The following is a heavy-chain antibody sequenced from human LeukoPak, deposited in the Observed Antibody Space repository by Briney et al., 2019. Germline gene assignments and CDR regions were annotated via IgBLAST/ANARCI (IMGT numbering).Heavy chain of an antibody. CDR1: GFTFSSYA. Sequence: PGRSLRLSCAASGFTFSSYAMHWVRQAPGKGLEWVAVISYDGSNKYYADSVKGRFTISRDNSKNTLYLQMNSLRAEDTAVYCCARDRSSGWYVFDYWGQGTLVTVSS. CDR3: ARDRSSGWYVFDY. J-gene: IGHJ4*02. CDR2: ISYDGSNK. V-gene: IGHV3-30-3*01. D-gene: IGHD6-19*01.